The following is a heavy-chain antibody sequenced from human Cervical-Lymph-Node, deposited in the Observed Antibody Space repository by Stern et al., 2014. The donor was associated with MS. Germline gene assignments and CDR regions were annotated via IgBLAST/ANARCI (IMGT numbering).Heavy chain of an antibody. J-gene: IGHJ4*02. CDR3: ERWSVAGDY. CDR1: GYNFIAHW. Sequence: EVQLVESGAEVEKPGESLKISCKGSGYNFIAHWIAWVRQMPGKGLEWMGIIYPGDSAIRYSPSFQGQFPISADKSISTAYLQWSSLKASDTAVYYCERWSVAGDYWGQGTLVTVSS. D-gene: IGHD6-19*01. V-gene: IGHV5-51*03. CDR2: IYPGDSAI.